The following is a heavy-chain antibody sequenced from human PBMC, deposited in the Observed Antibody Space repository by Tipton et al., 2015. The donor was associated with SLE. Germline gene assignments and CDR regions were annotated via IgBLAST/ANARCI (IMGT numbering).Heavy chain of an antibody. Sequence: SLRLSCAASGFTFSSYGIHWVRQAPGKGLEWVAMIWFDGSKKYYGDSVKGRFTISRDNSQNTLFLQMNSLRAEDTAVYYCATTGGAVAAIDYLPLHWWGQGTLLTVSS. J-gene: IGHJ4*02. D-gene: IGHD5-12*01. CDR2: IWFDGSKK. CDR3: ATTGGAVAAIDYLPLHW. V-gene: IGHV3-30*02. CDR1: GFTFSSYG.